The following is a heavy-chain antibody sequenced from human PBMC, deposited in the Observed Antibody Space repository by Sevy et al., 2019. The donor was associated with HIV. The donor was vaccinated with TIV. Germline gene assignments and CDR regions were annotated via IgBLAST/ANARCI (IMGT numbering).Heavy chain of an antibody. CDR2: ISFDGSNK. D-gene: IGHD3-22*01. CDR1: GFTSSSYA. V-gene: IGHV3-30*04. J-gene: IGHJ4*02. Sequence: GGSLRLSCAASGFTSSSYAMHWVRQAPGKGLEWVAVISFDGSNKYYADSVKGRFTISRDNSKNTLYLQMNSLRAEDTAVYYCANVNYYDSSGYLNYWGQGTLVTVSS. CDR3: ANVNYYDSSGYLNY.